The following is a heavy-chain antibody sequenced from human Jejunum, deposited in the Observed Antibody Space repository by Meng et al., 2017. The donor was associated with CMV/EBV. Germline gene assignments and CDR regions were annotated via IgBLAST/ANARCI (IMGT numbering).Heavy chain of an antibody. CDR1: GFTFKPYG. CDR2: ISGSGDNT. Sequence: CAASGFTFKPYGMSWVRQAPGKGLEWVSLISGSGDNTYSADSVKGRFTLSRDNSKNTLDLQMNSLRADDTAVYYCAKVGSYNHFDYWGQGTLVTVSS. J-gene: IGHJ4*02. CDR3: AKVGSYNHFDY. V-gene: IGHV3-23*01. D-gene: IGHD1-1*01.